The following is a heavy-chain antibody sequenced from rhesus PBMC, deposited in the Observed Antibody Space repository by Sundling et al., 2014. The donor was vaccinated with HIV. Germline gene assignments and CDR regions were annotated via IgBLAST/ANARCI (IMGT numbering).Heavy chain of an antibody. V-gene: IGHV3-13*01. Sequence: EVQLVESGGGLVQPGGSLRLSCAASGFTFSNSYMHWVRQAQGKGLEWVGLIRNKANSYTTEYAAAVKGRFTISRDDSKNTVYLQMSSLKTEDTAVYYCPKLREYCRGSYCYEEGYGLDSWGQGVVVTVSS. CDR3: PKLREYCRGSYCYEEGYGLDS. CDR2: IRNKANSYTT. D-gene: IGHD2-27*01. CDR1: GFTFSNSY. J-gene: IGHJ6*01.